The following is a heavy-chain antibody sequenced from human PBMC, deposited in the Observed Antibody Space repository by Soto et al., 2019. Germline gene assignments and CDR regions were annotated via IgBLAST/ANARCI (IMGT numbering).Heavy chain of an antibody. CDR3: ARNPTSLGDYDARGYYSFDY. CDR2: IFYSWST. V-gene: IGHV4-39*02. Sequence: PSDTLSLTCTVSGGSISSSSYYWGWIRQPPGKGLEWTGSIFYSWSTYYNPSLKSRVTISVDTSKNHFSLQLSPVTPADTAVYYCARNPTSLGDYDARGYYSFDYWGHVGLVTVSS. CDR1: GGSISSSSYY. J-gene: IGHJ4*01. D-gene: IGHD3-22*01.